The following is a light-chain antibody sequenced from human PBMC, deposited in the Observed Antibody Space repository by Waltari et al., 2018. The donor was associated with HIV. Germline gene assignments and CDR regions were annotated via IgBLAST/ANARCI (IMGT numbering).Light chain of an antibody. V-gene: IGLV1-44*01. Sequence: QSVLTQALSASGTPGQRVTISCSGISSNIGNNIVNWYQQLSGTAPKLLIFSTNERPFGVPDRFSGSKSDTSASLAISGLQFEDEAYYYCATWDDSLNALVFGGGTKLTVL. CDR3: ATWDDSLNALV. CDR1: SSNIGNNI. CDR2: STN. J-gene: IGLJ2*01.